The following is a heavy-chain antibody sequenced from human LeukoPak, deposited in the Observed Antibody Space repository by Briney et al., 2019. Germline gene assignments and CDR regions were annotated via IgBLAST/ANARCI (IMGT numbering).Heavy chain of an antibody. CDR3: AVSGRKVGDQLVDY. CDR2: INHSGST. D-gene: IGHD2-2*01. V-gene: IGHV4-39*07. CDR1: GGSMTNSTYY. Sequence: PSETLSLTCTVSGGSMTNSTYYWGWIRQPPGKGLEWIGEINHSGSTNYNPSLKSRVTISVDTSKNQFSLKLSSVTAADTAVYYCAVSGRKVGDQLVDYWGQGTLVTVSS. J-gene: IGHJ4*02.